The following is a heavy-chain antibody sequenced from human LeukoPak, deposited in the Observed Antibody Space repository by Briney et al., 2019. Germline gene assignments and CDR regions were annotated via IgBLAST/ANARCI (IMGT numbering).Heavy chain of an antibody. CDR1: GYTFTSYY. V-gene: IGHV1-46*01. CDR2: INPSGGST. D-gene: IGHD3-9*01. J-gene: IGHJ3*02. Sequence: ASVKVSCKASGYTFTSYYMHWVRQAPGQGLEWMGIINPSGGSTSYAQKFQGRVTMTRDMSTSTVYMELSSLRSEDTAVYYCARQHRVDYDILTGYYISGGRGVEVPNAFDIWGQGTMVTVSS. CDR3: ARQHRVDYDILTGYYISGGRGVEVPNAFDI.